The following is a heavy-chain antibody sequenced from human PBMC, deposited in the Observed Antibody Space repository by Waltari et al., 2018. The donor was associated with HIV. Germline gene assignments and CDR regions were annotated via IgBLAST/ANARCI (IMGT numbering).Heavy chain of an antibody. V-gene: IGHV3-48*04. CDR1: GFTFSSYA. CDR3: ARERFGSSYFGY. D-gene: IGHD6-6*01. J-gene: IGHJ4*02. Sequence: EVQLVESGGGLVQPGGSLRLSCAASGFTFSSYAMNWVRQAPGKGLEWFSYISSSSTTINYADSVKGRFTISRDNAKNLLYLQMSSLRAEDTAVYFCARERFGSSYFGYWGQGTLVTVSS. CDR2: ISSSSTTI.